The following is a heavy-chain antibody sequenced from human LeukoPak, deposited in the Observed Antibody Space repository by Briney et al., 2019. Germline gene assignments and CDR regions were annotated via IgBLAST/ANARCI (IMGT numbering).Heavy chain of an antibody. CDR2: INPSGGST. V-gene: IGHV1-46*01. D-gene: IGHD2-15*01. J-gene: IGHJ5*02. Sequence: ASVKVSCKASGYTFTSYYMHWVRQAPGQGLEWMGIINPSGGSTSYAQKFQGRVTMTRDTSTSTVYMELSSLRSEDTAVYYCARDVALVVVAANNWFDPWGQGTLVTVSS. CDR1: GYTFTSYY. CDR3: ARDVALVVVAANNWFDP.